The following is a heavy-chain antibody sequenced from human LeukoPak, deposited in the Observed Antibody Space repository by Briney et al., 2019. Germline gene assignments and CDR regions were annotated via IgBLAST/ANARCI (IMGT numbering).Heavy chain of an antibody. V-gene: IGHV3-11*06. D-gene: IGHD6-19*01. CDR3: ARALAVAGTGGFDP. Sequence: NPGGSLRLSCAASGFTFSDYYMSWIRQAPGKGLEWVSYISSSSSYTNYADSVKGRFTISRDNAKNTLYLQMNSLRAEDTAVYYCARALAVAGTGGFDPWGQGTLVTVSS. J-gene: IGHJ5*02. CDR2: ISSSSSYT. CDR1: GFTFSDYY.